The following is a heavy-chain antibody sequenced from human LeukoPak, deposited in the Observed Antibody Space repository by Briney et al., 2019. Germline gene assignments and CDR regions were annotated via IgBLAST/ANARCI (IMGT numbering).Heavy chain of an antibody. J-gene: IGHJ5*01. D-gene: IGHD3-10*01. CDR2: IKRYGNEK. CDR3: AKEGAYPIITYDS. CDR1: GFTFSSYW. V-gene: IGHV3-7*01. Sequence: GGSLRLSCAASGFTFSSYWMSWVRQAPGKGLEWVANIKRYGNEKNYVDSVRGRFSISRDNAKNSLYLQMDSLRAEDTAVYYCAKEGAYPIITYDSWGQGALVTVSS.